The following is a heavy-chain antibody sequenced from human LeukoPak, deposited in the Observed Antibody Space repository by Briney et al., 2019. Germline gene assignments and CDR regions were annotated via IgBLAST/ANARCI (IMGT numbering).Heavy chain of an antibody. Sequence: PSETLSLTCAVYGGSFSGYYWSWIRQPPGKGLEWIGEINHSGSTNYNPSLKSRVTISVDTSKNQFSLKLSSVTAADTAVYYCARAEVAVAIDYWGQGTLVTVSS. CDR2: INHSGST. V-gene: IGHV4-34*01. CDR1: GGSFSGYY. CDR3: ARAEVAVAIDY. D-gene: IGHD6-19*01. J-gene: IGHJ4*02.